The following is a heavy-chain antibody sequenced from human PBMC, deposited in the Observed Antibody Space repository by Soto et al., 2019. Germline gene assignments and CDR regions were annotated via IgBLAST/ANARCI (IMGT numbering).Heavy chain of an antibody. D-gene: IGHD3-10*01. V-gene: IGHV1-24*01. CDR2: IDPEDRET. Sequence: ASVKVSCKVSGYRVTEIAMHWVRQAPGKGLEWMGGIDPEDRETIYAQKFLGRVTMTQDTSTDTAYMELNSLRAEDTAVYFCVKEFRGAFDYWGQGTLVTVSS. CDR3: VKEFRGAFDY. CDR1: GYRVTEIA. J-gene: IGHJ4*02.